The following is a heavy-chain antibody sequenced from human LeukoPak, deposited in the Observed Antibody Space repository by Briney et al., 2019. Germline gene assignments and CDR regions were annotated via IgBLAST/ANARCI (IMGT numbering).Heavy chain of an antibody. CDR2: INPNSGDT. Sequence: ASVKVSCKASGYTFIDYYMYWVRQAPGQGLEWMGWINPNSGDTKYAQKFQGRVTMTRDTSISTAYMELSRLRSDDTAVYYCARGFYGDYYYYGMDVWGRGTTVTVSS. D-gene: IGHD4-17*01. V-gene: IGHV1-2*02. J-gene: IGHJ6*02. CDR1: GYTFIDYY. CDR3: ARGFYGDYYYYGMDV.